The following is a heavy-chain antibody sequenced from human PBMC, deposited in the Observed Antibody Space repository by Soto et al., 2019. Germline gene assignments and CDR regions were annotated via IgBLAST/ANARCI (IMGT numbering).Heavy chain of an antibody. Sequence: PSETLSLTCTVSGGSISSGGYYWSWIRQHPGKGLEWIGYIYYSGSTYYNPSLKSRVTISVDTSKNQFSLKLSSVTAADTAVYYCARSFIKSPHFDYWGQGTLVTSPQ. CDR1: GGSISSGGYY. J-gene: IGHJ4*02. CDR2: IYYSGST. CDR3: ARSFIKSPHFDY. V-gene: IGHV4-31*03. D-gene: IGHD3-16*02.